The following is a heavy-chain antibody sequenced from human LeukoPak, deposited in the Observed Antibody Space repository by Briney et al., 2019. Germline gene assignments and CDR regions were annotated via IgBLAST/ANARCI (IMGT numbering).Heavy chain of an antibody. CDR3: ARRAPNSYITIRARMGIYYMDV. CDR2: IYYSGST. CDR1: GGSISSNSYY. J-gene: IGHJ6*03. D-gene: IGHD3-3*01. V-gene: IGHV4-39*01. Sequence: SETLSLTCTVSGGSISSNSYYWGWIRQPPGKGLEWIGNIYYSGSTYYNPSLKSRVTISVDTSKNQFFLKLSSVTAADTAVYYCARRAPNSYITIRARMGIYYMDVWGKGTTVTVSS.